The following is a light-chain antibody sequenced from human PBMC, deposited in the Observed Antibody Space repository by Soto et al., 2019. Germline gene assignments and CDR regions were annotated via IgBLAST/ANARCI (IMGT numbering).Light chain of an antibody. CDR2: GAS. CDR1: QSVGANY. V-gene: IGKV3-20*01. J-gene: IGKJ1*01. CDR3: HQYASAPQT. Sequence: EIVLTQSPDTLSLSPGESATLSCRASQSVGANYLAWYQQKPGQAPRLLIYGASNRATGVPDRFSGSGSGTVFTLTVTRLEPNDFAVYYCHQYASAPQTFGQGTKVDIK.